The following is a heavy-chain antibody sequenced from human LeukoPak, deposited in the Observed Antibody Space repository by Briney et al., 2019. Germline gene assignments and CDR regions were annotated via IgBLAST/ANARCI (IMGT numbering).Heavy chain of an antibody. Sequence: NPSETLSLTCAVYGGSFSGYYWSWIRQPPGKGLEWIGEINHSGSTNYNPSLKSRVTISVDTSKNQFSLKLSSVTAADTAIYYCARCISSRYTSTWYWFDPWGQGTLVTVSS. D-gene: IGHD6-13*01. V-gene: IGHV4-34*01. CDR3: ARCISSRYTSTWYWFDP. J-gene: IGHJ5*02. CDR2: INHSGST. CDR1: GGSFSGYY.